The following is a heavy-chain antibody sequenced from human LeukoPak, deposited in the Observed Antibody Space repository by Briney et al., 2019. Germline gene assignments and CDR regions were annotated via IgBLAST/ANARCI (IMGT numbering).Heavy chain of an antibody. D-gene: IGHD6-13*01. CDR2: INPNSGGT. CDR1: GYTFTGYY. CDR3: ARARAMGYSSSWYEGYWYFDL. J-gene: IGHJ2*01. Sequence: GASVKVSCKASGYTFTGYYMHWVRQAPGQGLEWMGWINPNSGGTNYAQKFQGRVTMTRDTSISTAYMELSRLRSDDTAVYYCARARAMGYSSSWYEGYWYFDLWGRGTLVTVSS. V-gene: IGHV1-2*02.